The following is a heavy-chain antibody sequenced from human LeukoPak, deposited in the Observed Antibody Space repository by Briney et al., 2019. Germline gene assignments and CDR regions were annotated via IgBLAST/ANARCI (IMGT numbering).Heavy chain of an antibody. D-gene: IGHD2-2*01. V-gene: IGHV3-33*01. Sequence: GRSLRLSCAASGFTFSSYGMHWVRQAPGKGLGWVAVIWNDGINKYYADSVNGRCTISRENSKDTLYLQMNSLRAEDTAVYYCARAEVPAAIKSGAFDIWGQGIMVTVSS. J-gene: IGHJ3*02. CDR2: IWNDGINK. CDR3: ARAEVPAAIKSGAFDI. CDR1: GFTFSSYG.